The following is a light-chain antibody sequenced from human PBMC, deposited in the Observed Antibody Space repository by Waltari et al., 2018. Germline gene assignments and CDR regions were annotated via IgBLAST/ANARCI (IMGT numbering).Light chain of an antibody. J-gene: IGLJ2*01. V-gene: IGLV3-25*03. CDR3: HSGDSSTSLMV. Sequence: YELTQPPSVSVSQGQTARITCSGDLLANEYTYWYHQKPGQAPVLMIYKYSERPSGIPERFSGSSSGTTVTLTISGVQAEDEADFYCHSGDSSTSLMVFGGGTKLTVL. CDR2: KYS. CDR1: LLANEY.